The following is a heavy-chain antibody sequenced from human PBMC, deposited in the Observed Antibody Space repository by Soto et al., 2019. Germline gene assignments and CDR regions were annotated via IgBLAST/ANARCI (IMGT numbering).Heavy chain of an antibody. V-gene: IGHV3-23*01. CDR1: GFTFSSYA. CDR3: AKDPKEWLSSFDY. J-gene: IGHJ4*02. CDR2: ISHSGGST. Sequence: GGSLRLSCAASGFTFSSYAMSWVRQAPGKGLEWVSVISHSGGSTYYADSVKGRFTISRDNSKNTLYLQMSSLRAEDTAVYYCAKDPKEWLSSFDYWGQGTMVTVSS. D-gene: IGHD6-19*01.